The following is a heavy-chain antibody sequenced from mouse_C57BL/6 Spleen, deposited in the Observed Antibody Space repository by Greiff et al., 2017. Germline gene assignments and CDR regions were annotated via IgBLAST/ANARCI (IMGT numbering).Heavy chain of an antibody. CDR2: IDPSDSYT. Sequence: QVQLQQSGAELVKPGASVKLSCKASGYTFTSYWMQWVKQRPGQGLEWIGEIDPSDSYTNYNQKFKGKATLTVDTSSSTAYMQLSSLTSEDSAVYYCARRPSYYYAMDYWGQGTSVTVSS. CDR1: GYTFTSYW. V-gene: IGHV1-50*01. CDR3: ARRPSYYYAMDY. J-gene: IGHJ4*01.